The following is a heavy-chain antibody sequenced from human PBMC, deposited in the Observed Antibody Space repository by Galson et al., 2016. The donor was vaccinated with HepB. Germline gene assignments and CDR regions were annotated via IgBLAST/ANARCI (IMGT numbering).Heavy chain of an antibody. J-gene: IGHJ5*02. CDR3: ARDVRDYITRWFDP. CDR1: GGSIIGYY. D-gene: IGHD3-3*01. CDR2: IYYTGST. V-gene: IGHV4-59*12. Sequence: ETLSLTCTVAGGSIIGYYWSWIRQSPETGLEWIGYIYYTGSTNYNPSLKSRVTMSVDTSKQQFSLNLKYVTTAATAVYYCARDVRDYITRWFDPWGQGTLVTVSS.